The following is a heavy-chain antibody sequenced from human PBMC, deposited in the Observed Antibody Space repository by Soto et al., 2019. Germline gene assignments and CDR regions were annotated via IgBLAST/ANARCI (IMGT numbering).Heavy chain of an antibody. CDR1: GYTFTSYG. CDR3: VRSLNGDPTTRLSR. D-gene: IGHD4-17*01. CDR2: ISAYNGNT. J-gene: IGHJ4*02. Sequence: GPSVKVSCKASGYTFTSYGISWVRQAPGQGLEWMGWISAYNGNTNYAQKLQGRVTMTTDTSTSTAYMELRSLRSDDTAVYYCVRSLNGDPTTRLSRWGQGTLVTVSS. V-gene: IGHV1-18*01.